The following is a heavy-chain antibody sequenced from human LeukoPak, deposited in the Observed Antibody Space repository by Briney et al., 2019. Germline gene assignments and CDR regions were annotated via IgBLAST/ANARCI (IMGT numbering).Heavy chain of an antibody. J-gene: IGHJ4*02. D-gene: IGHD5-24*01. CDR3: ASFRDGYAPGIDY. Sequence: GGSLRLSWAASGFTFSSYGMHWVRQAPGKGLEWVAVIWYDGSNKYYADSVKGRFTISRDNSKNTLYLQMNSLRAEDTAVYYCASFRDGYAPGIDYWGQGTLVTVSS. V-gene: IGHV3-33*01. CDR2: IWYDGSNK. CDR1: GFTFSSYG.